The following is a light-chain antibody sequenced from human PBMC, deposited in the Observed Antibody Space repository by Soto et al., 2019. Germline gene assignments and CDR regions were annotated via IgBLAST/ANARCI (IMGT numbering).Light chain of an antibody. J-gene: IGKJ3*01. Sequence: IVMTQSPATLSVSPGERATLSCRASQSVSSNLAWYQQKPGQAPRLLIYGASTRATGIPARFSGSGSGTECTLTIGSLESEDFAVYYCQQYNNWPPFTFGPGTKVDIK. V-gene: IGKV3-15*01. CDR1: QSVSSN. CDR3: QQYNNWPPFT. CDR2: GAS.